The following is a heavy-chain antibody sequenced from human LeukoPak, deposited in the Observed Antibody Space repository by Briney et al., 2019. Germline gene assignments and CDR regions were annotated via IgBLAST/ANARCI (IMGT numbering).Heavy chain of an antibody. J-gene: IGHJ4*02. CDR3: AKVGIFGLVTYYFDY. CDR1: GFTFDEYV. CDR2: IIWNSGLI. D-gene: IGHD3/OR15-3a*01. V-gene: IGHV3-9*01. Sequence: GGSLRLSCAASGFTFDEYVMHWVRQAPGKGLEWVSGIIWNSGLIDYADSVKGRFNISRDNAKNSLYLQMNSLKAEDTAFYYCAKVGIFGLVTYYFDYWGQGTLVTVSS.